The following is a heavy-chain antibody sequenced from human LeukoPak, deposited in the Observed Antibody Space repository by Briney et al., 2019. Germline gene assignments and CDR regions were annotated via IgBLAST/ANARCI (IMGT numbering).Heavy chain of an antibody. J-gene: IGHJ4*02. CDR3: ARVPFITMVRGVISPLYFDY. V-gene: IGHV3-21*01. Sequence: GGSLRLSCAASGFTFSSYSMNWVRQAPGEGLEWVSSISSSSSYIYYADSVKGRFTISRDNAKNSLYLQMNSLRAEDTAVYYCARVPFITMVRGVISPLYFDYWGQGTLVTVSS. CDR2: ISSSSSYI. D-gene: IGHD3-10*01. CDR1: GFTFSSYS.